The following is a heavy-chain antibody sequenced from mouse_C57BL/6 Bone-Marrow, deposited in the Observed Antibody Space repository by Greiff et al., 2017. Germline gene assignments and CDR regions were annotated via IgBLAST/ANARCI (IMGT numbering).Heavy chain of an antibody. CDR2: IYPGSGSP. Sequence: QVQLQQPGAELVKPGASVQMSCKASGYTFPSYWITWVKQRPGQGLEWIGDIYPGSGSPNYNEKFKSKATLTVDTSSSTAYMQLSSLTSEDSAVYYCASPPLLPHWYFDVWGTGTTVTVSS. D-gene: IGHD1-1*01. J-gene: IGHJ1*03. CDR1: GYTFPSYW. V-gene: IGHV1-55*01. CDR3: ASPPLLPHWYFDV.